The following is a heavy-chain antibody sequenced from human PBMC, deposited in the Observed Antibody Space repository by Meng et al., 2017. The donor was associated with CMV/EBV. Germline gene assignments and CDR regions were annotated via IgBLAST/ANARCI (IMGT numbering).Heavy chain of an antibody. CDR2: IIPILGIA. V-gene: IGHV1-69*10. J-gene: IGHJ6*02. CDR1: GGTFSSYA. Sequence: SVKVSCKASGGTFSSYAISWVRQAPGQGLEWMGGIIPILGIANYAQKFQGRVTITADKSTSTAYMELSSLRSEDTAVYYCARQRVTIFGVATLYYGMDVWGQGTTVTVSS. CDR3: ARQRVTIFGVATLYYGMDV. D-gene: IGHD3-3*01.